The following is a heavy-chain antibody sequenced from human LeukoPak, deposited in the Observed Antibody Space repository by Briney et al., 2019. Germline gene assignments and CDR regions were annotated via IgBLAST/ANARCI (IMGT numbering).Heavy chain of an antibody. J-gene: IGHJ4*02. CDR3: AKRDNYGYFDY. Sequence: PGGSLRLSCAASGFSFSNYAMSWVRQAPGKGLEWVSTISTSGGSTYYADSVKGRFTISRDNSKNTLWLQTNSLRAEVTAVYYCAKRDNYGYFDYWGQGTLVTVSS. CDR2: ISTSGGST. D-gene: IGHD5-18*01. CDR1: GFSFSNYA. V-gene: IGHV3-23*01.